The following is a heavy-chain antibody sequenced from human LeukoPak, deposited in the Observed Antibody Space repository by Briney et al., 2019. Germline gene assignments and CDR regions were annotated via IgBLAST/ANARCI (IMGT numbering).Heavy chain of an antibody. CDR2: IYHSGST. D-gene: IGHD3-10*01. Sequence: SETLSLTCAVSGYSISSGYYWGWIRQPPRKGLEWIGSIYHSGSTYYNPSLKSRVTISVDTSKNQFSLKLSSVTAADTAVYYCAREPAVRGVIGRRFGPWGQGTLVTVSS. V-gene: IGHV4-38-2*02. J-gene: IGHJ5*02. CDR3: AREPAVRGVIGRRFGP. CDR1: GYSISSGYY.